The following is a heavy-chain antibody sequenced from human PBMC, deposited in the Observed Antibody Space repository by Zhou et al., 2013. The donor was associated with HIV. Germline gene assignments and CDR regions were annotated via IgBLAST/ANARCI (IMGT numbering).Heavy chain of an antibody. V-gene: IGHV1-18*01. J-gene: IGHJ4*02. CDR1: GYTFRGFG. CDR2: ISPYYDNT. Sequence: QVQLVQSGTEVKKPGASVKVSCKASGYTFRGFGLSWVRRAPGQGLEWMGWISPYYDNTDYAKKFQGRLTLTTDTSTSTAYMELRSLTSDDTAVYFCARDRLLQGYSSSWFIDYWGQGTLVTVS. D-gene: IGHD2-2*01. CDR3: ARDRLLQGYSSSWFIDY.